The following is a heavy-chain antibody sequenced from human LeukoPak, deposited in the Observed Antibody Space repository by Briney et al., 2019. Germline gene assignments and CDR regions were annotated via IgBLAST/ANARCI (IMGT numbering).Heavy chain of an antibody. Sequence: PGRSLRLSCAASGFPFSSYGRHWVRQAPGKGLEWVTLISYDGSNEYYADSVKGRFTISRDSSEDTLFLQMNSLRVDDTAVYYCARDVYSSGSYYSDYCGQGTLVT. CDR2: ISYDGSNE. J-gene: IGHJ4*02. CDR3: ARDVYSSGSYYSDY. CDR1: GFPFSSYG. D-gene: IGHD3-10*01. V-gene: IGHV3-33*01.